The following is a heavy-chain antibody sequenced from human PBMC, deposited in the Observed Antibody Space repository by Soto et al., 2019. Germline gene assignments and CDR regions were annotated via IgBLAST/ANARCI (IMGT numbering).Heavy chain of an antibody. CDR2: IYYSGST. J-gene: IGHJ4*02. Sequence: SETLSLTCPVSGGSVSSGRYYWSWIRQPPGKGLEWIGYIYYSGSTNYNPSLKSRVTISVDTSKNQFSLKLSSVTAADTAVYYCARIWNYIQVDYWGQGTLVTVSS. CDR1: GGSVSSGRYY. CDR3: ARIWNYIQVDY. D-gene: IGHD1-7*01. V-gene: IGHV4-61*01.